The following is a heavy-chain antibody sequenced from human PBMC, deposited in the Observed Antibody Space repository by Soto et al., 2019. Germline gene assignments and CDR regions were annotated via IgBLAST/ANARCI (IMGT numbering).Heavy chain of an antibody. D-gene: IGHD6-6*01. Sequence: ASVKVSCTASGHTFTSYGISWVRQAPGQGLEWMGWISAYNGNTNYAQKLQGRVTMTTDTSTSTAYMELRSLRSDDTAVYYCARDGSIAARPDYYYYMDVWGKGTTVTVSS. V-gene: IGHV1-18*01. CDR3: ARDGSIAARPDYYYYMDV. CDR1: GHTFTSYG. CDR2: ISAYNGNT. J-gene: IGHJ6*03.